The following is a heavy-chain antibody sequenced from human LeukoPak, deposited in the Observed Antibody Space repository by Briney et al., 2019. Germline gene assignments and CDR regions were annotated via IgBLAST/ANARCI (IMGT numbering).Heavy chain of an antibody. V-gene: IGHV1-18*01. D-gene: IGHD2-8*02. CDR3: ARDIVMVVGSFYYGMDV. CDR1: GYTFASFG. J-gene: IGHJ6*02. Sequence: ASVKVSCKASGYTFASFGISWVRQAPGQGLAWMGWISAYNGNTNFAQNLQGRVTLTTDTSTSTAYMELRSLRSDDTAVYYCARDIVMVVGSFYYGMDVWGQGTTVTVSS. CDR2: ISAYNGNT.